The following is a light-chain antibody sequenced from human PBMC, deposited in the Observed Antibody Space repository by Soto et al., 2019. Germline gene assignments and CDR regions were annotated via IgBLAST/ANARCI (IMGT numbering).Light chain of an antibody. J-gene: IGKJ1*01. Sequence: DIQMTQSPSSLSASVGDRVTITCRASQSISSYLNWYQHKLGKAPKIMIYAASSLQSGVPSRVSGSGSGTDFTLTISSLKPEDFETYYCQQSYSTPRTFGQGTKVDIK. V-gene: IGKV1-39*01. CDR1: QSISSY. CDR3: QQSYSTPRT. CDR2: AAS.